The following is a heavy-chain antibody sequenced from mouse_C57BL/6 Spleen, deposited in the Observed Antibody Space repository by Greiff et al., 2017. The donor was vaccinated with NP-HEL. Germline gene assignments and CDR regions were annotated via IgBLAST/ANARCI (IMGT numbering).Heavy chain of an antibody. D-gene: IGHD2-1*01. CDR1: GYAFSSSW. Sequence: VQLQQSGPELVKPGASVKIPCKASGYAFSSSWMNWVKQRPGKGLEWIGRIYPGDGDTNYNGKFKGKATLTADKSSSTAYMQLSSLTSEDSAVYFCALWYPAMDYWGQGTSVTVSS. J-gene: IGHJ4*01. V-gene: IGHV1-82*01. CDR2: IYPGDGDT. CDR3: ALWYPAMDY.